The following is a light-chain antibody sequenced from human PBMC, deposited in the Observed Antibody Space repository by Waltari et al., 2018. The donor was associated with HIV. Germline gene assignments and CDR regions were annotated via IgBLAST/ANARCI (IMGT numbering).Light chain of an antibody. Sequence: DIVMTQSPDSLVVSLGERAPINCKSSQTILYSSNNKNYLAWYQQKPGQPPKLLIYWASTRESGVPDRFSGSGSGSDFTLTISSLQAEDVAVYYGQQYYDTPQTFGQGTKVEIK. V-gene: IGKV4-1*01. CDR1: QTILYSSNNKNY. CDR3: QQYYDTPQT. J-gene: IGKJ1*01. CDR2: WAS.